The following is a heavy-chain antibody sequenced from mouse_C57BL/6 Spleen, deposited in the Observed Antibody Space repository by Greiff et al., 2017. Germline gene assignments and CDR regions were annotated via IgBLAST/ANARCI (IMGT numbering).Heavy chain of an antibody. V-gene: IGHV1-50*01. CDR2: IDPSDSYT. J-gene: IGHJ3*01. D-gene: IGHD3-2*02. Sequence: VQLQQPGAELVKPGASVKLSCKASGYTFTSYWMQWVKRRPGQGLEWIGEIDPSDSYTNYNQKFKGKATLTVDTSSSTAYMQLSSLTSEDSAVYYWTRRDSSGYVAAYWSQGTLVTVSA. CDR1: GYTFTSYW. CDR3: TRRDSSGYVAAY.